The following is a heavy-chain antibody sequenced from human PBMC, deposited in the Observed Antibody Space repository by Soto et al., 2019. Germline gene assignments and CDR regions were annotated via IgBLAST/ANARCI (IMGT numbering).Heavy chain of an antibody. J-gene: IGHJ5*02. V-gene: IGHV3-48*02. CDR2: ISSSSSTI. CDR3: AREWNPLNWFDP. CDR1: GFTFSSYS. Sequence: EVQLVESGGGLVQPGGSLRLSCAASGFTFSSYSMNWVRQAPGKGLEWVSYISSSSSTIYYADSVKGRFTISRDNAKNSLHLQMNSLRDEDTAVYYCAREWNPLNWFDPWGQGTLVTVSS. D-gene: IGHD1-1*01.